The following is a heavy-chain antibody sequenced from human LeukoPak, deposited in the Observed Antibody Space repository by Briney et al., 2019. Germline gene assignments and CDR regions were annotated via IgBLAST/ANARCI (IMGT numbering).Heavy chain of an antibody. CDR2: VYYGGST. CDR3: ARGGIRGYSAFDNLDF. J-gene: IGHJ4*02. CDR1: GASINDFY. D-gene: IGHD5-12*01. Sequence: PSETLSFTCAVSGASINDFYWTWIRQPPGKGLEWIGYVYYGGSTNYNPSLKSRVSMSVGTSKNQFSLTLTSVTVADTAFYYCARGGIRGYSAFDNLDFWGLGTHVTVSS. V-gene: IGHV4-59*01.